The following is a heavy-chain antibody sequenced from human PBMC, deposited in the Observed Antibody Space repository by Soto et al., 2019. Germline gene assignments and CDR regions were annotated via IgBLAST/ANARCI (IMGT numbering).Heavy chain of an antibody. D-gene: IGHD3-10*01. V-gene: IGHV3-23*01. CDR3: AKEPLGITMVRDEQVP. J-gene: IGHJ5*02. CDR1: GFTFSSYA. Sequence: GGSLRLSCAASGFTFSSYAMSWVRQAPGKGLEWVSAISGSGGSTYYADSVKGRFTISRDNSKNTLYLQMNSLRAEDTAVYYCAKEPLGITMVRDEQVPWGQGTLVTVSS. CDR2: ISGSGGST.